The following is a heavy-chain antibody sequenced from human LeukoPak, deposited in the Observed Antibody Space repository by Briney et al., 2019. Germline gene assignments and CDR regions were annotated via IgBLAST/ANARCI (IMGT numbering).Heavy chain of an antibody. D-gene: IGHD3-10*01. CDR1: GFTFSSYA. CDR3: AKKGLANGFGSQGGYYFDY. Sequence: GGSLRLSCAASGFTFSSYAMSWVRQAPGKGLEWVSAIRGSGGSTYYADSVKGRFTLSRDNSKNTLYLQMNSLRAEDTAVYYCAKKGLANGFGSQGGYYFDYWGQGTLVTVSS. V-gene: IGHV3-23*01. CDR2: IRGSGGST. J-gene: IGHJ4*02.